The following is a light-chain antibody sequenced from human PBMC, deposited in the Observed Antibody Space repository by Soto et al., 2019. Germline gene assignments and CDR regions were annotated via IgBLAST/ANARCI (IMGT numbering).Light chain of an antibody. J-gene: IGLJ2*01. V-gene: IGLV6-57*04. Sequence: NFMLTQPHSVSESPGKTVTISCTRSSGSIASNYVQWYQQRPGSAPTTVIYEDNQRPSGVPDRFSGSIDSSSNSASLTISGLKTEDEADYYCQPYDSSNHVVFSGGTQLTVL. CDR1: SGSIASNY. CDR2: EDN. CDR3: QPYDSSNHVV.